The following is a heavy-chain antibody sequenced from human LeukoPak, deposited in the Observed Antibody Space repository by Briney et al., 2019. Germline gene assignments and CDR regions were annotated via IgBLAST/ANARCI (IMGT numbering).Heavy chain of an antibody. J-gene: IGHJ5*02. Sequence: XYXXWXRQPPGXXXXGIGEINHSGSTNYXPSLKSRVTISVDTXXNQXSLTLSSVTAADTAVYYCAXXXXXXXXXXXFDPXGXXXXVTVS. CDR3: AXXXXXXXXXXXFDP. CDR1: XY. CDR2: INHSGST. V-gene: IGHV4-34*01.